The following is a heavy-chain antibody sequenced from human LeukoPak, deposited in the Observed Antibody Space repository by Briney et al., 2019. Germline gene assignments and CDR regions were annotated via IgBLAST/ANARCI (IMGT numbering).Heavy chain of an antibody. CDR3: VRDQGYCTSASCRGDAFDV. Sequence: GGSLRLSCAASGFTFSTHWMSWVRQAPGKGLEWVAKIKEDGSEKYYVDSVKGRFTISRDNTKNSLSLQMHSLRDEDTAVYYCVRDQGYCTSASCRGDAFDVWGQGSMVSVSS. D-gene: IGHD2-2*01. J-gene: IGHJ3*01. CDR2: IKEDGSEK. CDR1: GFTFSTHW. V-gene: IGHV3-7*01.